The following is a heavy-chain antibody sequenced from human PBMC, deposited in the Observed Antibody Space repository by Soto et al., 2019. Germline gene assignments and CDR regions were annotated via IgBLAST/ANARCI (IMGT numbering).Heavy chain of an antibody. J-gene: IGHJ4*02. D-gene: IGHD6-19*01. CDR3: TTVLRIAVAGTFSDY. V-gene: IGHV3-15*01. CDR2: IKSKTDGGTT. Sequence: EVQLVESGGGLVKPGGSLRLSCAATGCTFSNAWMSWVRQAPGKGLEWVGRIKSKTDGGTTDYAAPVKGRFTISRDDSKNTLYLQMNSLKTEDTAVYYCTTVLRIAVAGTFSDYWGQGTLVTVSS. CDR1: GCTFSNAW.